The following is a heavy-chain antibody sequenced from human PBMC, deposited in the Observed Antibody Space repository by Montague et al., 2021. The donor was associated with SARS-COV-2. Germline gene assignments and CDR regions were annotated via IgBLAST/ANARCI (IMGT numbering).Heavy chain of an antibody. CDR2: IYYSGST. D-gene: IGHD3-9*01. Sequence: TLSLTCTVSGGSISSGGYYWSWIRQHPGKGLEWIGYIYYSGSTYYNPSLKSRVTISVDTSKSQFSLKLSSVTAADTAVYYCARTYYDILTGYYNFDYWGQGTLVTVSS. CDR3: ARTYYDILTGYYNFDY. CDR1: GGSISSGGYY. J-gene: IGHJ4*02. V-gene: IGHV4-31*03.